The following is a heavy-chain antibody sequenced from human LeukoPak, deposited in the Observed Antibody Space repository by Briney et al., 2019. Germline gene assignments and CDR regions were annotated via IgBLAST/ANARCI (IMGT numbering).Heavy chain of an antibody. CDR2: IYYTGST. J-gene: IGHJ4*02. CDR1: GGSISNSRYY. V-gene: IGHV4-39*07. D-gene: IGHD4-17*01. Sequence: PSETLSLTCNVSGGSISNSRYYWGWIRQSPVKGLEWIGSIYYTGSTFDNPSFKSRLTISIDTSKNQFSLKLSSVTAADTAVYYCARQVYGDYVDYWGQGTLVTVSS. CDR3: ARQVYGDYVDY.